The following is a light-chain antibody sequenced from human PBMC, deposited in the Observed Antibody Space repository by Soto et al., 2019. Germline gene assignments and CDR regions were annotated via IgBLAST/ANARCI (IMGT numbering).Light chain of an antibody. CDR3: MHHIQTPRT. V-gene: IGKV2-28*01. CDR1: QSLLHNNGKTY. Sequence: DIVMTQSPLSLPVTPGEAASISCRSSQSLLHNNGKTYFNWYVQKPGQSPQLLIHLASKRASGAPERISGSGSGTYITLITSRVKAEEAGVYYCMHHIQTPRTCGPVTHVAIK. CDR2: LAS. J-gene: IGKJ1*01.